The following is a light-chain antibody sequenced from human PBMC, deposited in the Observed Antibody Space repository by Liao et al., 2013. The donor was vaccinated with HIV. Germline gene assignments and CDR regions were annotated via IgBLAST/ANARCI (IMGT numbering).Light chain of an antibody. CDR1: KLGDKY. Sequence: SYELTQPPSVSVSPGQTASITCSGDKLGDKYACWYQQKPGQAPVLVIYYDRDRPSGIPERFSGSNSGNTATLTISRVEAGDEADYYCHVWDRSSDVVFGGGTKLTVL. CDR3: HVWDRSSDVV. V-gene: IGLV3-1*01. J-gene: IGLJ2*01. CDR2: YDR.